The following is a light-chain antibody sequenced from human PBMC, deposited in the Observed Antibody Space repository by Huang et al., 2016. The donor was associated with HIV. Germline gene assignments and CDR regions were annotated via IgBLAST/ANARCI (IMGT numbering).Light chain of an antibody. CDR3: QQYFTTPLA. Sequence: IQMTQSPSSLSASVGDRVTITCRASQAISNSLVWYQQKPGKAPKHLLFAASRLDSGVPSRFRGSGSGTDYTLTISSLQPEDFATYYCQQYFTTPLAFGGGTKVEIK. V-gene: IGKV1-NL1*01. CDR2: AAS. CDR1: QAISNS. J-gene: IGKJ4*01.